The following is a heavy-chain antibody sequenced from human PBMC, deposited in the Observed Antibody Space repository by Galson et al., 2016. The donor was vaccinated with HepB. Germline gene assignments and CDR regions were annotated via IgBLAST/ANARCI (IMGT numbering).Heavy chain of an antibody. D-gene: IGHD1-26*01. V-gene: IGHV4-39*02. CDR1: GASITNDTFF. CDR3: ARLTWEVLGWFDT. J-gene: IGHJ5*02. CDR2: ISYSGLT. Sequence: SETLSLTCTVSGASITNDTFFWGWLRQPPGKGLEWIGSISYSGLTNYNPSLQSRLTISVDTSKDHFSLELKSVTAADTAFYFCARLTWEVLGWFDTWGQGILVTVSS.